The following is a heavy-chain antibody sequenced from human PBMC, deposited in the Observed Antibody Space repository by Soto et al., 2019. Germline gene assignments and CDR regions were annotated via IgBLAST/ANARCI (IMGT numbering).Heavy chain of an antibody. J-gene: IGHJ6*03. V-gene: IGHV3-48*01. CDR2: ISSSSSTI. D-gene: IGHD6-13*01. CDR3: ARTYSSSWHRYYYYMDV. Sequence: GGSLRLSCAASGFTFSSYSMNWVRQAPGKGLEWVSYISSSSSTIYYADSGKGRFTISRDNAKNSLYLQMNSLRAEDTAVYYCARTYSSSWHRYYYYMDVWGKGTTVTVSS. CDR1: GFTFSSYS.